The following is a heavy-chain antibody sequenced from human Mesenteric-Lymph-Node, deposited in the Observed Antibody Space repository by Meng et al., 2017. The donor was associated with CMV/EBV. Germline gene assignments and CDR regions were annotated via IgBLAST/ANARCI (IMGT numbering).Heavy chain of an antibody. CDR1: GFTFSDYS. CDR2: ISSSSSYI. D-gene: IGHD7-27*01. J-gene: IGHJ4*02. Sequence: GESLKISCAASGFTFSDYSMNWVRQAPGKGLEWVSSISSSSSYIYYADSVKGRFTISRDNAKNSLYLQMSSLRAEDTAAYYCARRLPTGTGYFDYWGQGTLVTVSS. V-gene: IGHV3-21*01. CDR3: ARRLPTGTGYFDY.